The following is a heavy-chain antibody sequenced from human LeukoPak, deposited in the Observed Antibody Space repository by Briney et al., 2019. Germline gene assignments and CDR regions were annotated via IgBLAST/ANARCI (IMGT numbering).Heavy chain of an antibody. V-gene: IGHV3-23*01. J-gene: IGHJ6*03. CDR1: GFTFSSYG. CDR3: AKTLTDMDV. CDR2: ISPNGVIT. Sequence: GTLRLSCAASGFTFSSYGMNWVRQAPGKGLEWVSGISPNGVITYYADSVKGRFTISRDNSKGTVSLQMNSLRPEDTAVYYCAKTLTDMDVWGKGTTVTVSS.